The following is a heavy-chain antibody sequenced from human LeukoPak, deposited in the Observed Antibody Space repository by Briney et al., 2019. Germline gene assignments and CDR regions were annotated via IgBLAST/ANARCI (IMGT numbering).Heavy chain of an antibody. J-gene: IGHJ4*02. D-gene: IGHD6-19*01. CDR1: GFTFSSYE. V-gene: IGHV3-48*03. Sequence: GGSLRLSCAASGFTFSSYEMNWVRQDPGKGLEWVSYISSGSTIYDADSVKGRFTISRDNAKNSLYLQMNSLRAEDTAVYYCARESIAVAGAPFDYWGQGTLVTVSS. CDR3: ARESIAVAGAPFDY. CDR2: ISSGSTI.